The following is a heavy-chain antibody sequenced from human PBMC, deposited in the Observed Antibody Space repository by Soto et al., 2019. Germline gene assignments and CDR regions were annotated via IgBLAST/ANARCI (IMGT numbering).Heavy chain of an antibody. J-gene: IGHJ4*02. CDR1: GDSVSSNSAA. V-gene: IGHV6-1*01. CDR3: ARDRGYDYVLGSYRSPKTFDY. D-gene: IGHD3-16*02. Sequence: SQTLSLTCAISGDSVSSNSAAWNWIRQSPSRGLEWLGRTYYRSKWYNDYAVSVKSRITINPDTSKNQFSLQLNSVTPEDTAVNYCARDRGYDYVLGSYRSPKTFDYWGQGTLVTVSS. CDR2: TYYRSKWYN.